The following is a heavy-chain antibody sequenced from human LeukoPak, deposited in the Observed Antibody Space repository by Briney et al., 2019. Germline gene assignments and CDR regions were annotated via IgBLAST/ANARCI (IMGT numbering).Heavy chain of an antibody. Sequence: GGSLRLSRAASGFRFDRYAMTWVRQAPGKGLEWVSAISYSGTSPYHGDSVKGRFTISRDNSKNTVYLQMNSLRDEDTALYYCAKGSSVLPNALDLWGQGTMVTVSS. CDR3: AKGSSVLPNALDL. V-gene: IGHV3-23*05. CDR2: ISYSGTSP. J-gene: IGHJ3*01. D-gene: IGHD4/OR15-4a*01. CDR1: GFRFDRYA.